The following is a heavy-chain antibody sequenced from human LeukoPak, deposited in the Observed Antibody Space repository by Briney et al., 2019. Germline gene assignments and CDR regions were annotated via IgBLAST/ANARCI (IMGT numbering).Heavy chain of an antibody. J-gene: IGHJ3*02. Sequence: PSETLSLTCTVSGGSISSYYWSCIRQPAGKGLEWIGRIYTSGSTNYNPSLKSRVTMSVDTSKNQFSLKLSSVTAADTAVYYCAITYYYDSSGYYSLGAFDIWGQGTMVTVSS. V-gene: IGHV4-4*07. CDR2: IYTSGST. D-gene: IGHD3-22*01. CDR3: AITYYYDSSGYYSLGAFDI. CDR1: GGSISSYY.